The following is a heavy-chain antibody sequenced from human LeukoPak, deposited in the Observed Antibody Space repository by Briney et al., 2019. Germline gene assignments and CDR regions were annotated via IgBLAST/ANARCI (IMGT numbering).Heavy chain of an antibody. Sequence: SGGSLRLSCAASGFTFSSYAMSWVRQAPGKGLEWVAVISYDGSNKYYADSVKGRFTISRDNSKNTLYLQMNSLRAEDTAVYYCATVEMATIGHAFDIWGQGTMVTVSS. V-gene: IGHV3-30*03. J-gene: IGHJ3*02. CDR2: ISYDGSNK. CDR1: GFTFSSYA. CDR3: ATVEMATIGHAFDI. D-gene: IGHD5-24*01.